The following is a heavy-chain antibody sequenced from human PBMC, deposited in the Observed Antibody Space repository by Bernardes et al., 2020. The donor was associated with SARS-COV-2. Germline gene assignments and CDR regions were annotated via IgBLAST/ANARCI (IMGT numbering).Heavy chain of an antibody. CDR1: GGSIRSSSYY. J-gene: IGHJ5*02. CDR2: IYYSGST. D-gene: IGHD6-13*01. Sequence: SNTLQVICTFSGGSIRSSSYYWGWIRQPPGKGLEWIGSIYYSGSTYYNPSLKSRVTISVDTSKNQFSLKLRSVTAADTDVYYCVRSPGYSSSWYASGNWFDPWDQGTLVTVSS. CDR3: VRSPGYSSSWYASGNWFDP. V-gene: IGHV4-39*01.